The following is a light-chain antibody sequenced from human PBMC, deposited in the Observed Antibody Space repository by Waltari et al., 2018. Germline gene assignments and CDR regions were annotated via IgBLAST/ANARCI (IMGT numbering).Light chain of an antibody. CDR3: QQYASSPLT. CDR1: QSVSSNY. Sequence: EIVLTQSPGSLSLSPGERATLSCRASQSVSSNYLAWYQQKPGQAHRIRIYGASTRATGITYRFSGSGSGTDFTLTITRLEPEECAVYYCQQYASSPLTFGGGTKVEIK. V-gene: IGKV3-20*01. J-gene: IGKJ4*01. CDR2: GAS.